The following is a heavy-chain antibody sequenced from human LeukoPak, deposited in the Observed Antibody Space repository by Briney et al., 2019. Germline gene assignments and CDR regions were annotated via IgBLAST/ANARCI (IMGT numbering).Heavy chain of an antibody. D-gene: IGHD5-12*01. V-gene: IGHV3-30*18. Sequence: GGSLRLSCAASGFTFSSYGVHWVRPAPGKGREWVAVISKEGSLKYYIESVKGRFTISRDNSKNTLYLQMNSLRAEDTAVYYCAKELSDYSGYDYWGQGTLVTVSS. CDR1: GFTFSSYG. J-gene: IGHJ4*02. CDR2: ISKEGSLK. CDR3: AKELSDYSGYDY.